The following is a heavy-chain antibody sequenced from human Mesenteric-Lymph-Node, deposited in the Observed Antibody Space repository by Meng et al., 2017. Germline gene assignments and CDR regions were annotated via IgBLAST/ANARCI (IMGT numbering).Heavy chain of an antibody. CDR1: GYTFTSYA. CDR2: INAGNGNT. V-gene: IGHV1-3*01. Sequence: QVQRVQSGGEVKKPGASVKVSCKASGYTFTSYAMHWVRQAPGQRLEWMGWINAGNGNTKYSQKFQGRVTITRDTPASTAYMELSSLRSEDTAVYYCARVGGATAPRYYFDYRGQGTLVTVSS. CDR3: ARVGGATAPRYYFDY. D-gene: IGHD1-26*01. J-gene: IGHJ4*02.